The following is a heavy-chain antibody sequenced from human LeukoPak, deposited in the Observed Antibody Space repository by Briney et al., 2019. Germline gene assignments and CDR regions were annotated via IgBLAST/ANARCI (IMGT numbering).Heavy chain of an antibody. D-gene: IGHD6-13*01. CDR2: ISSNGGST. CDR1: GFTFSSYS. Sequence: GGSLRLSCAASGFTFSSYSMHWVRQAPGKGLEYVSAISSNGGSTSYANSVKGRFTISRDNSKNTLYLQMGSLRAEDTAVYYCARSRQQLLGYYDYWGQGTLVTVSS. J-gene: IGHJ4*02. CDR3: ARSRQQLLGYYDY. V-gene: IGHV3-64*01.